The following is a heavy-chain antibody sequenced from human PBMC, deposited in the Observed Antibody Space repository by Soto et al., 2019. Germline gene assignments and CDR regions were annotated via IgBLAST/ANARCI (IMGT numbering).Heavy chain of an antibody. J-gene: IGHJ3*02. V-gene: IGHV5-51*01. D-gene: IGHD5-18*01. CDR1: GYRLTNYW. CDR2: IYPDDSDI. CDR3: ARNTLGVDTAMVPGTFDI. Sequence: GESLKISCKGSGYRLTNYWIAWVRQMPGKGLEWMGIIYPDDSDIRYSPSFQGQVTISADKSISTAYLQWSSLRASDTAMFYCARNTLGVDTAMVPGTFDIWGQGTMVTVSS.